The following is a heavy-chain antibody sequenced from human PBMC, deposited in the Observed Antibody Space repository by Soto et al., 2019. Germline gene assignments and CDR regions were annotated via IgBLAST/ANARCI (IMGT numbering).Heavy chain of an antibody. V-gene: IGHV3-23*01. CDR2: LSGSGGNA. CDR1: GFTFSSYA. D-gene: IGHD1-7*01. CDR3: AKDPTGTTRNFDC. Sequence: EVRLLESGGDLVQPGGSLRLSCAASGFTFSSYAMSWVRQAPGKGLEWVSALSGSGGNAYYADSVRGRFTISRDNSKNTLYLQMNSLRAEDTAPYYCAKDPTGTTRNFDCWGQGTLVTVSS. J-gene: IGHJ4*02.